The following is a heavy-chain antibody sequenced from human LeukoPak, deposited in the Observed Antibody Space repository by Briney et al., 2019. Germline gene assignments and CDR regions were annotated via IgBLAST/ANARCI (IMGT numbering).Heavy chain of an antibody. CDR2: IWYDGSNK. Sequence: GRSLRLSCAASGFTFSSYGMHWVRQAPGKGLEWVAVIWYDGSNKYYADSVKGRFTISRDNSKNTLYLQMNSLRAEDTAVYYCAKAGASYSSGWVFYFDYWGQGTLVTVSS. D-gene: IGHD6-19*01. V-gene: IGHV3-33*06. CDR1: GFTFSSYG. CDR3: AKAGASYSSGWVFYFDY. J-gene: IGHJ4*02.